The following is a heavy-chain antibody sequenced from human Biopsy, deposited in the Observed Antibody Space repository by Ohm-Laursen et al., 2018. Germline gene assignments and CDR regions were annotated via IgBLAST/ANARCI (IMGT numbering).Heavy chain of an antibody. CDR2: IFYSGIT. V-gene: IGHV4-39*01. CDR3: ARHPTGFWFHP. Sequence: TLSLTCSVSGGSVSSNVAYWAWIRQPPGKGLESIGSIFYSGITYYNPSFQSRVTMSVDTSKNQFSLNLTSVTAADTAVYYCARHPTGFWFHPWGQGTLVIVSS. CDR1: GGSVSSNVAY. J-gene: IGHJ5*02.